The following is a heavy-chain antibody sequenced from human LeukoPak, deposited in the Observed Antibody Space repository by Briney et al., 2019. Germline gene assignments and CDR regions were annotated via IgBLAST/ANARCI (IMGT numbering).Heavy chain of an antibody. Sequence: SETLSLTCAVYGGSFSGYYWSWIRQPPGKGLEWIGEINHSGSTNYNPSLKSRVTISVDTSKNQFSLKLSSVTAADTAVYYCARTQQQLAPFDYWGQGTLVTVSS. J-gene: IGHJ4*02. CDR1: GGSFSGYY. CDR2: INHSGST. D-gene: IGHD6-13*01. CDR3: ARTQQQLAPFDY. V-gene: IGHV4-34*01.